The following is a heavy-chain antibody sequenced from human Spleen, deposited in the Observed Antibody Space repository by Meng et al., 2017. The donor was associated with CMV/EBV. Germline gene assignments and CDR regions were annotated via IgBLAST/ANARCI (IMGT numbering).Heavy chain of an antibody. CDR2: ISYDGSNK. CDR3: AGDVDTAMVWAY. D-gene: IGHD5-18*01. Sequence: LVEWGGCVVQPGRSLVLSCAASGFTFSSYAMHWVRQAPGKGLEWVAVISYDGSNKYYADSVKGRFTISRDNSKNTLYLQMNSLRAEDTAVYYCAGDVDTAMVWAYWGQGTLVTVSS. CDR1: GFTFSSYA. J-gene: IGHJ4*02. V-gene: IGHV3-30-3*01.